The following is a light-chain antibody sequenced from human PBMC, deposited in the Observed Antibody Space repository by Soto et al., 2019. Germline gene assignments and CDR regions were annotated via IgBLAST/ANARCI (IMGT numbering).Light chain of an antibody. V-gene: IGLV1-40*01. CDR3: QSYDSSLSEWV. CDR1: SSNIGAGYD. J-gene: IGLJ3*02. Sequence: QSVLTQPPSVSGAPGQMVTISCTGSSSNIGAGYDVHWYRQFPGTAPKVLIYGNNLRPSGVPDRISGSKSGTSASLAITGLQAEDEADYYCQSYDSSLSEWVFGGGTQLTVL. CDR2: GNN.